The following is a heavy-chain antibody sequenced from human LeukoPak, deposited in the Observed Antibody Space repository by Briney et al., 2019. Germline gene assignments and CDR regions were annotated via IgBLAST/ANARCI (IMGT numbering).Heavy chain of an antibody. Sequence: GGSLRLSCSVSGFTFSSFWMTWVRQAPGKGLEWVAKIKEDGSEKYYVDSVKGRFTVSRDNVRNSLFLQMNSLRVEDTATYYCARLYSAVYYGDAFDKWSQGTMVTVSS. CDR2: IKEDGSEK. J-gene: IGHJ3*02. D-gene: IGHD5-12*01. V-gene: IGHV3-7*03. CDR3: ARLYSAVYYGDAFDK. CDR1: GFTFSSFW.